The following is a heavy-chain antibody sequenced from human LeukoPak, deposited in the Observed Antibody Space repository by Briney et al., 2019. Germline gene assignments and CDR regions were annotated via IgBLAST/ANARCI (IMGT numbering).Heavy chain of an antibody. Sequence: GGSLRLSCAASGFTFSSYSMNWVRQAPGKGLEWVSYISSSSSTIYYADSVKGRFTISRDNAKNSLYLQMDSLRTEDTALYYCAKASYSSSWHRFNYWGQGTLVTVSS. CDR3: AKASYSSSWHRFNY. V-gene: IGHV3-48*01. J-gene: IGHJ4*02. D-gene: IGHD6-13*01. CDR2: ISSSSSTI. CDR1: GFTFSSYS.